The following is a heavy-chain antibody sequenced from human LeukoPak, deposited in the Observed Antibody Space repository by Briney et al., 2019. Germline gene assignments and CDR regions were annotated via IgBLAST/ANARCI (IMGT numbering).Heavy chain of an antibody. CDR1: GYTFTSYG. Sequence: APVKVSCKASGYTFTSYGISWVRQAPGQGLEWMGWISAYNGNTNYAQKLQGRVTMTTDTSTSTAYMELRSLRSDDTAMYYCAILGVIAVAGTGDYFDYWGQGTLVTVSS. CDR2: ISAYNGNT. V-gene: IGHV1-18*01. J-gene: IGHJ4*02. D-gene: IGHD6-19*01. CDR3: AILGVIAVAGTGDYFDY.